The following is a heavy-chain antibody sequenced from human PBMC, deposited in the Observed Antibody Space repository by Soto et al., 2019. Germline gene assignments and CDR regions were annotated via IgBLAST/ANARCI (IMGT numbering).Heavy chain of an antibody. D-gene: IGHD7-27*01. CDR2: INHSGGA. V-gene: IGHV4-34*01. J-gene: IGHJ4*02. CDR1: GGSFSGYY. Sequence: QVQLQQWGAGLLKPSETLSLTCAVYGGSFSGYYWNWIRQPPGKGLEWIGEINHSGGANYNPYLKSRVTISVDTSKNQFSLKLSSVTAADTAVYYCARGWGRIFDYWGQGTLVTVSS. CDR3: ARGWGRIFDY.